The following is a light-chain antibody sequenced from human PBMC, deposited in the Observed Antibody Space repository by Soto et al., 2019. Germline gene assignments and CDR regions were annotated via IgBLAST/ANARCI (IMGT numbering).Light chain of an antibody. Sequence: DIQMTQSPSTLSASVGDRVTITCRARQNIVNWLAWYQQKPGKAPRLLIYDASSLESWVPSRFSGSGSGTEFTLTISSLQSEDFATYYCQQYKSFWTFGQGTKVDIK. V-gene: IGKV1-5*01. J-gene: IGKJ1*01. CDR1: QNIVNW. CDR3: QQYKSFWT. CDR2: DAS.